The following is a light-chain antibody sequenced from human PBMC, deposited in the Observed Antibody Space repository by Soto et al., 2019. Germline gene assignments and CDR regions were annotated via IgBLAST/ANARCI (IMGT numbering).Light chain of an antibody. J-gene: IGLJ2*01. CDR1: SSDVGGYNY. CDR2: EVS. V-gene: IGLV2-14*01. Sequence: QSVLTQPASVSGSPGQSITISCTGTSSDVGGYNYVSWYQQHPGKAPKLMIYEVSNRPSGVSNRCSGSKSGNTASLTISGLQAEDEADYYCRSYTSSSTVVFGGGTKLTVL. CDR3: RSYTSSSTVV.